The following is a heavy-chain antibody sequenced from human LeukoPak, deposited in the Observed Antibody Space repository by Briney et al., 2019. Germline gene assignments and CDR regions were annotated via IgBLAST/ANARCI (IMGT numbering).Heavy chain of an antibody. CDR2: IKQDGSEK. V-gene: IGHV3-7*01. J-gene: IGHJ4*02. Sequence: PGGSLRLSCAASGFPFSSYWMSWVRQASGKGLEWVANIKQDGSEKYYVDSVKGRFTTSRDNAKNSLYLQMNSLRAEDTAVYYSARDPSGYDHWGQGTLVTVSS. CDR3: ARDPSGYDH. CDR1: GFPFSSYW. D-gene: IGHD5-12*01.